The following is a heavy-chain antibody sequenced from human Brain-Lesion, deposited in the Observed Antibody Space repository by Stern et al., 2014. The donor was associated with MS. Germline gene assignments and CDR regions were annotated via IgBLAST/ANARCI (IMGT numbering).Heavy chain of an antibody. D-gene: IGHD3-3*01. Sequence: QVQLMQSGAEVKKPGASVKVSCKTSGYIFTGYYIHWVRQAPGQGLEWMAWINPNTGGPKYAQKFQGRVTMSRDTSISTAYVELSSLTSDDTAVYYCARDQRGITIFGVVNDYYYLGMDVWGQGTTVTVSS. V-gene: IGHV1-2*02. J-gene: IGHJ6*02. CDR2: INPNTGGP. CDR3: ARDQRGITIFGVVNDYYYLGMDV. CDR1: GYIFTGYY.